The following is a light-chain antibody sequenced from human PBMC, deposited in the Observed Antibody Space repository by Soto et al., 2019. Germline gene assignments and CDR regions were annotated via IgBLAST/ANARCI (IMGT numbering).Light chain of an antibody. J-gene: IGKJ4*01. V-gene: IGKV1-27*01. Sequence: DIQMTQSPSSLSASVGDRVTITCRASQGISTYLAWYQQKPGKVPKLLIYAASTLHSGDPSRFSGSGSGTDFTLTISSLQPEDVATYYCQKYNSAPLTFGGGTKVEIK. CDR2: AAS. CDR1: QGISTY. CDR3: QKYNSAPLT.